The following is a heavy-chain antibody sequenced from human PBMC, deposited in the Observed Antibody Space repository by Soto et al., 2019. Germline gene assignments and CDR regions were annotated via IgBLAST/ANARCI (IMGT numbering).Heavy chain of an antibody. CDR3: ARELAVAGTDY. CDR1: GFTFSSYG. V-gene: IGHV3-33*01. CDR2: IWYDGSNK. Sequence: QVQLVESGGGVVQPGRSLRLSCAASGFTFSSYGMHWVRQAPGKGLEWVAVIWYDGSNKYYADSVKGRFTISRDNSKNTLYLQMNSLRAEDTAVYYCARELAVAGTDYWGQGTLVTVSS. D-gene: IGHD6-19*01. J-gene: IGHJ4*02.